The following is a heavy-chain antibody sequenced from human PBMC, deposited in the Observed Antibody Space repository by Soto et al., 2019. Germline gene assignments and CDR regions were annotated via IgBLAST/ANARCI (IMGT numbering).Heavy chain of an antibody. CDR3: ARPYRAVSLGAFDI. CDR2: ISSSSYI. J-gene: IGHJ3*02. V-gene: IGHV3-21*01. D-gene: IGHD3-16*02. CDR1: GFTFSNAW. Sequence: GGSLRLSCAASGFTFSNAWMSWVRQAPGKGLEWVSSISSSSYIYYADSVKGRFTISRDNAKNSLYLQMNSLRAEDTAVYYCARPYRAVSLGAFDIWGQGTMVTVSS.